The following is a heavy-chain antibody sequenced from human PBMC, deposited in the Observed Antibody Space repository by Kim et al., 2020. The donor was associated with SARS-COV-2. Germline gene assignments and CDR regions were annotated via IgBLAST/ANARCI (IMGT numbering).Heavy chain of an antibody. CDR1: GFTFSSYE. CDR2: IIGSGTTI. D-gene: IGHD4-4*01. Sequence: GGSLRLSCTASGFTFSSYEMNWVRQAPGKGLEWVSYIIGSGTTIYYADSVRGRFTISRDNAKNSLFLQMNSLRAEDTAVYYCARGPNYSPFDYWGQGTL. V-gene: IGHV3-48*03. CDR3: ARGPNYSPFDY. J-gene: IGHJ4*02.